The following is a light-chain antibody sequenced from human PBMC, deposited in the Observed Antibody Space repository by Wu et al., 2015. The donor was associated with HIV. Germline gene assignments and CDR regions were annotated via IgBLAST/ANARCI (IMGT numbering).Light chain of an antibody. J-gene: IGKJ1*01. V-gene: IGKV3-15*01. CDR1: QSVSSN. CDR2: GVS. Sequence: EIVMTQSPATLSVSPGERVTLSCRASQSVSSNLAWYQQRPGQAPRLLIYGVSTRATGIPARFSGSGSGTEFILTISSMHSEDFAVYFCQQYKNWWTFGQGTKVEIK. CDR3: QQYKNWWT.